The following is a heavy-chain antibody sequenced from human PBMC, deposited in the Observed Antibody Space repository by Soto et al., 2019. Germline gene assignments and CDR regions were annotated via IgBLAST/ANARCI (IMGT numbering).Heavy chain of an antibody. D-gene: IGHD6-19*01. V-gene: IGHV3-33*08. J-gene: IGHJ6*02. CDR3: AREGSSGWYLHGMDV. CDR2: IWYDVSNK. CDR1: GFTFSSYG. Sequence: WGSLRLSCAASGFTFSSYGMHWVRQAPGKGLEWVAVIWYDVSNKYYADSVKGRFTISRDNSKNTLYLQMNSLRAEDTAVYYCAREGSSGWYLHGMDVWGQGTTVTVSS.